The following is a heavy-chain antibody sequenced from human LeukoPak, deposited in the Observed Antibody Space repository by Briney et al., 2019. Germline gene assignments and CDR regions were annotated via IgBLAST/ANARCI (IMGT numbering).Heavy chain of an antibody. Sequence: GGSLRLSCAASGFTFSSYAMSWVRQAPGKGREGVSAISGSGGSTYYADPVKGRFTISRDNSKNTLYLQMNSLRAEDTAVYYCAKGQVDYYYYYMDVWGKGTTVTVSS. CDR3: AKGQVDYYYYYMDV. D-gene: IGHD2-15*01. CDR1: GFTFSSYA. V-gene: IGHV3-23*01. CDR2: ISGSGGST. J-gene: IGHJ6*03.